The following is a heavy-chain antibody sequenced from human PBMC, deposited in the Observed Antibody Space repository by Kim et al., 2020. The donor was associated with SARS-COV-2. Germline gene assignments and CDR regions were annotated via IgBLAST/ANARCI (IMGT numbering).Heavy chain of an antibody. D-gene: IGHD7-27*01. CDR1: GFTFSSCW. J-gene: IGHJ4*02. Sequence: GGSLRLSCAASGFTFSSCWMSWVRQAPGKGLEWVARINQDGSQKHYVDSVKGRFTISRDNAENSLYLQMSSLRAEDTAVYYCVTLNWAFDYWGQGTLVTVSS. V-gene: IGHV3-7*01. CDR3: VTLNWAFDY. CDR2: INQDGSQK.